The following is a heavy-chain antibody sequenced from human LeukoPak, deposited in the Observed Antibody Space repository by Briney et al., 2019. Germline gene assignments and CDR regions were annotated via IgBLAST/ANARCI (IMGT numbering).Heavy chain of an antibody. CDR2: ISSSGGNT. CDR3: ARLPVDAFDI. D-gene: IGHD1-14*01. CDR1: RFTFSNYA. V-gene: IGHV3-64*01. Sequence: PGGSLRLSCAASRFTFSNYAMHWVRQAPGKGLEHVSAISSSGGNTHYANSVKGRFTISRDNSKNTLYLQMGSLRAEDMAVYYCARLPVDAFDIWGQGTMVTVSS. J-gene: IGHJ3*02.